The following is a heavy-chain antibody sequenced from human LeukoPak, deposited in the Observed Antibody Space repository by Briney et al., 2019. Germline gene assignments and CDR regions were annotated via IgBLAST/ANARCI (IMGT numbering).Heavy chain of an antibody. V-gene: IGHV5-51*01. Sequence: GESLKISCKGSGYSFTSYWIGWVRQMPGKGLEWMGIIYPGDSDTRYSPSFKGQVTISADKSITTPYRQWSSLKASDTAMYYCARLPDYDFWSGSNWFDPWGQGTLVTVSS. D-gene: IGHD3-3*01. CDR3: ARLPDYDFWSGSNWFDP. J-gene: IGHJ5*02. CDR2: IYPGDSDT. CDR1: GYSFTSYW.